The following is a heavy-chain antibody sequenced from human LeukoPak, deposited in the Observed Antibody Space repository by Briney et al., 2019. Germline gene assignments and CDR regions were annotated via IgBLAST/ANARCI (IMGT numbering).Heavy chain of an antibody. Sequence: GGSLRLSCEASGFTFSSYSMNWVRQAPGKGLEWVSSISSTSGFIYYADSVKGRFTISRDNAKNSLYLQMNSLRAEDTAVYSCARGKRGNSYGYPYYFDYWGQGTLVTVSS. D-gene: IGHD5-18*01. V-gene: IGHV3-21*01. CDR3: ARGKRGNSYGYPYYFDY. CDR2: ISSTSGFI. J-gene: IGHJ4*02. CDR1: GFTFSSYS.